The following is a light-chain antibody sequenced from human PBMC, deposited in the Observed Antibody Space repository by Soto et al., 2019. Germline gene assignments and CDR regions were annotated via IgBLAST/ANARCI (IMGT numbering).Light chain of an antibody. CDR2: GAS. J-gene: IGKJ4*01. V-gene: IGKV3-20*01. CDR1: QSVSSS. Sequence: EIVLTQSPGTLSLSPGEGATLSCRASQSVSSSLAWYQQKRGQAPRLLIHGASSRATGIPDRFSGSGSGTDFTLTISRLEPEDFAVYYCQQYGTSPLTFGGGTKVEIK. CDR3: QQYGTSPLT.